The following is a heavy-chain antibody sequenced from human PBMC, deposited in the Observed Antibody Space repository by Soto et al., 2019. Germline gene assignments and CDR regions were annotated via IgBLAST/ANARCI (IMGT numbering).Heavy chain of an antibody. J-gene: IGHJ5*02. CDR2: ISAYNGNT. CDR1: GYTFTSYG. D-gene: IGHD3-3*01. V-gene: IGHV1-18*01. CDR3: ARDHDFWSGNNWFDP. Sequence: ASVKVSCKASGYTFTSYGISWVRQAPGQGLEWMGWISAYNGNTNYAQKLQGRVTMTTDTSTSTAYMGLRSLRSDDTAVYYCARDHDFWSGNNWFDPWGQGTLVTVSS.